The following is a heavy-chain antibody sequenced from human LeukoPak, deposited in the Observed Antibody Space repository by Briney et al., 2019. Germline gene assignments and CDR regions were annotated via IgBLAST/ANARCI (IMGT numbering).Heavy chain of an antibody. J-gene: IGHJ5*02. V-gene: IGHV4-31*03. D-gene: IGHD2-15*01. CDR1: GGSISSGGYY. CDR2: IYYSGST. CDR3: ARASIVVVVAATLDP. Sequence: SETLSLTCTVSGGSISSGGYYWSWIRQHPGKGLEWIGYIYYSGSTYYNPSLKSRVTISVDTSKNQFSLKLSSVTAADTAVYYCARASIVVVVAATLDPWGQGTLVTVSS.